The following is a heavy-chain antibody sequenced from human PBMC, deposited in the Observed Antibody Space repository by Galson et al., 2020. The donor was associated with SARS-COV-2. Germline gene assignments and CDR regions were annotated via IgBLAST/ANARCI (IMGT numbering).Heavy chain of an antibody. D-gene: IGHD3-3*01. J-gene: IGHJ6*02. CDR3: ARQSHLAIFEVAAGLGYYYGMDV. V-gene: IGHV5-51*01. CDR2: IYPGDSDT. CDR1: GYSFTSYW. Sequence: KIGESLKISCKGSGYSFTSYWIGWVRQMPGKGLEWMGIIYPGDSDTRYSPSFQGQVTISADKSISTAYLQWSSLKASDTAMYYCARQSHLAIFEVAAGLGYYYGMDVWGQGTTVTVSS.